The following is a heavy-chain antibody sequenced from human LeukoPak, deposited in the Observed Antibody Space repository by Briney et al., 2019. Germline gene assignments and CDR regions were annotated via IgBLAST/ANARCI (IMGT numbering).Heavy chain of an antibody. CDR2: ISSSSSTI. Sequence: GGSLRLSCVASGFTFSRNSMNWVRQAPGKGLEWVSYISSSSSTIYYADSVKGRFTISRDNSKNTLYLQMNSLRAEDTAVYYCAKDQVYMDVWGKGTTVTISS. CDR3: AKDQVYMDV. V-gene: IGHV3-48*01. J-gene: IGHJ6*03. CDR1: GFTFSRNS.